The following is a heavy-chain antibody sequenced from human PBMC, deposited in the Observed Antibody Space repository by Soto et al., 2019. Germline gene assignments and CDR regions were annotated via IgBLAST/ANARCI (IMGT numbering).Heavy chain of an antibody. Sequence: PSETLSLTCAVYGGSFSGYYRSWIRQPPGKGLEWIGEINHSGSTNYNPSLKSRVTISVDTSKNQFSLKPSSVTAADTAVYYCARGEAVVPAAIGANKNWFDPWGQGTLVTVSS. CDR3: ARGEAVVPAAIGANKNWFDP. CDR1: GGSFSGYY. V-gene: IGHV4-34*01. CDR2: INHSGST. D-gene: IGHD2-2*02. J-gene: IGHJ5*02.